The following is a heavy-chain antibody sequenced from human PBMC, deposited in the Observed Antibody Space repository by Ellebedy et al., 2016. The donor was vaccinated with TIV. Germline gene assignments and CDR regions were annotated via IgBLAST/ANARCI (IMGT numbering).Heavy chain of an antibody. CDR3: ARDFQGDGYSHFED. J-gene: IGHJ4*02. V-gene: IGHV3-74*01. D-gene: IGHD5-12*01. Sequence: GESLKISCAASGFTFSSYWMLWVRQVPGKGLVWVSRINRDATITTYADSVKGRFTISRDNAKNTVYLEMNGLRAEDSALYYCARDFQGDGYSHFEDWGQGTLVTVSS. CDR2: INRDATIT. CDR1: GFTFSSYW.